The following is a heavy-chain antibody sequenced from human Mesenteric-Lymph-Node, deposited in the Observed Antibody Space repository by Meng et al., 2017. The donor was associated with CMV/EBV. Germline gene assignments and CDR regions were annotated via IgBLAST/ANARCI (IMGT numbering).Heavy chain of an antibody. D-gene: IGHD3-10*01. J-gene: IGHJ4*02. CDR2: ISWDGDTT. V-gene: IGHV3-43D*03. CDR3: SKGRGFYRFDS. Sequence: GGSLRLSCAASGFILDDYAMHWVRQAPGKGLEWVSIISWDGDTTYYADSVQGRFTIYRDNSKNSLYLQMNSVRAEDTALYYCSKGRGFYRFDSWGQGTLVTVSS. CDR1: GFILDDYA.